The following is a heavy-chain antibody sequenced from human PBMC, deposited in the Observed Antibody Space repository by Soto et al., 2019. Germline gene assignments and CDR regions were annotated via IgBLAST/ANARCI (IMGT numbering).Heavy chain of an antibody. V-gene: IGHV4-31*03. CDR2: IYYSGST. J-gene: IGHJ4*02. CDR1: GCSISSGVYC. D-gene: IGHD3-16*01. Sequence: PSETPSLTCTLSGCSISSGVYCWSFIRQHPGKGLEWIGYIYYSGSTYYNPSLKSRVTISVDTSKNQFSLKLSSVTAADTAVYYCARDRMEFGGVTDYWGQGTMVTVSS. CDR3: ARDRMEFGGVTDY.